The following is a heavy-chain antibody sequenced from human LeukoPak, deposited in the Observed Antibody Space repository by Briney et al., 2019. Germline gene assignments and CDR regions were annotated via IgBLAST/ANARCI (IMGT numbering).Heavy chain of an antibody. CDR2: INPNSGGT. CDR3: AKNPFHYYDSSGYYYVERYFDY. Sequence: ASVKVSCKASGYTFTGYYMHWVRQAPGQGLEWMGWINPNSGGTNYAQKFQGRVTMTRDTSISTAYMELSRLRSDDTAVYYCAKNPFHYYDSSGYYYVERYFDYWGQGTLVTVSS. J-gene: IGHJ4*02. CDR1: GYTFTGYY. V-gene: IGHV1-2*02. D-gene: IGHD3-22*01.